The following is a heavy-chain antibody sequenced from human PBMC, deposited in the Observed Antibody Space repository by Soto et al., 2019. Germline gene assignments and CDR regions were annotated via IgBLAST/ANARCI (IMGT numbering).Heavy chain of an antibody. CDR2: IIPVIDTA. J-gene: IGHJ1*01. CDR1: GGTFSNYA. V-gene: IGHV1-69*13. Sequence: SVKVSCKASGGTFSNYAFNWVRQAPGQGLEWMGGIIPVIDTADYAQKLQGRVTITADESTSTVYMDLSSLRSEDSAVYYCARSAKTSTGEYFQQWGQGTLGTASS. CDR3: ARSAKTSTGEYFQQ.